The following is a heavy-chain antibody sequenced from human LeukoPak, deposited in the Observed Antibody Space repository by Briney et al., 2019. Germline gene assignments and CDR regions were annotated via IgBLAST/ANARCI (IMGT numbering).Heavy chain of an antibody. CDR1: VFTFSASN. Sequence: GGSLRLSCEVSVFTFSASNRKGVRRAPGKGLEGGSYISSRGTYINCADSVKGRFTLSRDHAKSSVYLQMTSLRAEDTAVYYCAKEACSGTNCIYYFMDVWGKGTTVTVSS. CDR3: AKEACSGTNCIYYFMDV. CDR2: ISSRGTYI. V-gene: IGHV3-21*01. D-gene: IGHD3-10*02. J-gene: IGHJ6*03.